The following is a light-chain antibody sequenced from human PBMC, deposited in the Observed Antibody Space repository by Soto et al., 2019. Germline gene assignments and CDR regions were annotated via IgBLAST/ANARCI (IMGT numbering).Light chain of an antibody. CDR1: QGISNY. Sequence: DIQMTQSPTSLSASVGDRVTITCRATQGISNYLAWYQQKPGKVPKLLIYAASTLQSGVPSRFSGSGSGTDFTLTINSLQPEDVATDYCQKYISATFTFGPGTNVDIK. V-gene: IGKV1-27*01. CDR2: AAS. J-gene: IGKJ3*01. CDR3: QKYISATFT.